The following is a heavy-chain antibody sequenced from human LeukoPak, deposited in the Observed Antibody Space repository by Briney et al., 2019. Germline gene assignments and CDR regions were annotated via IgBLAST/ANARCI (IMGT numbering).Heavy chain of an antibody. D-gene: IGHD2-2*01. CDR1: GFTVGSNY. V-gene: IGHV3-53*01. CDR2: IYSGGST. J-gene: IGHJ5*02. CDR3: ARGGGDSCTSTSCNWFDP. Sequence: GGSLRLSCAASGFTVGSNYMSWVRQAPGKGLEWVSVIYSGGSTYYADSVRGRFTISRDNSKNTLYLQMNSLRADDTAVYYCARGGGDSCTSTSCNWFDPWGQGTLVTVSS.